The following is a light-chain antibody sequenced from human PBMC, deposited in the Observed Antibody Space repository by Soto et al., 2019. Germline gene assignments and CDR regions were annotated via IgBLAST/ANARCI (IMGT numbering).Light chain of an antibody. J-gene: IGLJ1*01. V-gene: IGLV2-14*01. CDR3: SSYTSSRTLLYV. Sequence: QSALTQPASVSGSPGQSITISCTGTSSDVGGYNYVSWYQQHPGKAPKLMIYDVSNRPTGVSNRFSGFKSDNTASLTISGLQAEDEADYYCSSYTSSRTLLYVFGTGTKLTVL. CDR2: DVS. CDR1: SSDVGGYNY.